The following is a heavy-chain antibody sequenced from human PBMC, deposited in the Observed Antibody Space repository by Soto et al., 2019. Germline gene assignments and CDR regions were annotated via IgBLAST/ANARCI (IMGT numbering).Heavy chain of an antibody. CDR2: IYYSGST. CDR1: GGSISSYY. Sequence: AETLALTCTVSGGSISSYYWSWIRQPPGKGLEWIGYIYYSGSTNYNPSLKSRVTISVDTSKNQFSLKLSSVTAADTAVYYCARDVAAAGMGLDYWGPGIPVRVTS. D-gene: IGHD6-13*01. CDR3: ARDVAAAGMGLDY. V-gene: IGHV4-59*01. J-gene: IGHJ4*02.